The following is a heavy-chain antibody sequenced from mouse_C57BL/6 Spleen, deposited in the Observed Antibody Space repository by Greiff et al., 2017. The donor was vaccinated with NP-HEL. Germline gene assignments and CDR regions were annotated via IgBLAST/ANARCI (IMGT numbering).Heavy chain of an antibody. D-gene: IGHD4-1*01. V-gene: IGHV5-17*01. CDR1: GFTFSDYG. CDR2: ISSGSSTI. J-gene: IGHJ2*01. Sequence: EVQLQESGGGLVKPGGSLKLSCAASGFTFSDYGMHWVRQAPEKGLEWVAYISSGSSTIYYADTVKGRFTISRDNAKNTLFLQMTSLRSEDTAMYYCARPELGLHYFDYWGQGTTLTVSS. CDR3: ARPELGLHYFDY.